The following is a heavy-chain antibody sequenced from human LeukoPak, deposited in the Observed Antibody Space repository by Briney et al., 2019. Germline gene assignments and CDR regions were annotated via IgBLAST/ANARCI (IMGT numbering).Heavy chain of an antibody. Sequence: AGGSLRLSCAASGFTFSSSVMHWVRQAPGKGLEWVAAISYDGRDKYFADSVKGRFNISRDNSKNTLDLQVNGLRAEDTAVYYCARETGNYYFDFWGQGTLVTVSS. D-gene: IGHD1-7*01. CDR3: ARETGNYYFDF. CDR2: ISYDGRDK. V-gene: IGHV3-30*03. CDR1: GFTFSSSV. J-gene: IGHJ4*02.